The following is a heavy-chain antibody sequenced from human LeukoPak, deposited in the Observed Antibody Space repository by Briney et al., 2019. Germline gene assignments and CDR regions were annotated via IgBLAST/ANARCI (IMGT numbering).Heavy chain of an antibody. CDR3: ARVRGSGSPTPYYYYGMDV. CDR1: GYTFTGYG. Sequence: EASVKVSCKASGYTFTGYGISWVRQAPGQGLEWMGWISAYNGNTNYAQKLQGRVTMTTDTSTSTAYMELRSLRSDDTAVYYCARVRGSGSPTPYYYYGMDVWGQGTTVTVSS. CDR2: ISAYNGNT. V-gene: IGHV1-18*01. J-gene: IGHJ6*02. D-gene: IGHD3-10*01.